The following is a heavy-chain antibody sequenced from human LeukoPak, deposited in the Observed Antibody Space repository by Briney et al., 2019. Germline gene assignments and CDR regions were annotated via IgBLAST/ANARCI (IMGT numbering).Heavy chain of an antibody. Sequence: SETLSLTCTVSGGSFSSYYWSWIRQPPGKGLEWIGYIYYSGSTNYNPSLRSRVTISVDTSKNQFSLKLSSVTAADTAVYYCARVDEVRRELYSSSWYATPRYFDLWGRGTLVTVSS. J-gene: IGHJ2*01. CDR1: GGSFSSYY. CDR2: IYYSGST. D-gene: IGHD6-13*01. CDR3: ARVDEVRRELYSSSWYATPRYFDL. V-gene: IGHV4-59*01.